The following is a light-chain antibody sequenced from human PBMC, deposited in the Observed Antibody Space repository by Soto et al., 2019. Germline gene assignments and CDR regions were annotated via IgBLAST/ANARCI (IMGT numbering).Light chain of an antibody. Sequence: EIVLTQSPGTLSLSPGERATLSCRASQSVPSRNLAWYQQKPGQAPRLLIYGASTRATGIPARFSGSGSGTEFTLTISSLQSEDFAVYYCQQYNNWPPWTFGQGTKVDI. CDR1: QSVPSRN. J-gene: IGKJ1*01. CDR2: GAS. V-gene: IGKV3-15*01. CDR3: QQYNNWPPWT.